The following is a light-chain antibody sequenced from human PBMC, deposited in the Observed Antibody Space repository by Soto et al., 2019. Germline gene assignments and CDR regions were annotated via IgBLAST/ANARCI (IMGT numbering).Light chain of an antibody. CDR2: GAS. Sequence: EVVLTQSPATLSVSPGERATVSCRASHNINTILAWYQQKPGKAPRLLIYGASTRATGIPARFSGIGSGTAFALAITSQQSEDFAVYYCQQYNNWPITFGQGTRLEI. J-gene: IGKJ5*01. CDR1: HNINTI. V-gene: IGKV3-15*01. CDR3: QQYNNWPIT.